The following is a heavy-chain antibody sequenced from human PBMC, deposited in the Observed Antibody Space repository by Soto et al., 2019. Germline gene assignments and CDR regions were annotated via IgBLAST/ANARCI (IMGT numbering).Heavy chain of an antibody. Sequence: PGGSLRLSCAASGFTFSSYGMNWVRQAPGKGLEWVSYISGSGDTIYYADSLKGRFTISRDNAKNSLYLQMNSLRAEDTALYYCAREVPPATGFGWFDPWGQGTLVTVSS. CDR2: ISGSGDTI. J-gene: IGHJ5*02. CDR1: GFTFSSYG. V-gene: IGHV3-48*03. D-gene: IGHD2-2*01. CDR3: AREVPPATGFGWFDP.